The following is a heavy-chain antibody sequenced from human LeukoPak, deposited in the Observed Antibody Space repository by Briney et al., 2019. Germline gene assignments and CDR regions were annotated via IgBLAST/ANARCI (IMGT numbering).Heavy chain of an antibody. CDR2: IIPIFGTA. Sequence: ASVKVSCKASGGTFSSYAISWVRQAPGQGLEWMGGIIPIFGTANYAQKFQGRVTITADESTSTAYMELSSLRSEDTAVYYCASSSGVRGAPYFDYWGQGTLVTVTS. V-gene: IGHV1-69*13. CDR3: ASSSGVRGAPYFDY. D-gene: IGHD3-10*01. CDR1: GGTFSSYA. J-gene: IGHJ4*02.